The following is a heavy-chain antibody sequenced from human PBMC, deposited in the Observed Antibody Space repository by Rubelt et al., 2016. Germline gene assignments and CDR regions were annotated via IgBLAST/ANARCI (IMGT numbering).Heavy chain of an antibody. V-gene: IGHV1-69*04. D-gene: IGHD1-14*01. J-gene: IGHJ4*02. CDR2: IIPILGTA. CDR1: GYNFISYG. Sequence: QVQLVQSGNEVKKPGASVKVACKASGYNFISYGISWVRQAPGQGLEWMGRIIPILGTANYAQEFQGRVTITADKSTSTAYMELSSLRSEDTAVYYCARGPTAAPYYFDYWGQGTLVTVSS. CDR3: ARGPTAAPYYFDY.